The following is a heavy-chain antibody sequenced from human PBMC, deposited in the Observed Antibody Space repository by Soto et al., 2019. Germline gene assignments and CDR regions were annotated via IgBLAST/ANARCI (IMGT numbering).Heavy chain of an antibody. CDR2: IFYAGDT. D-gene: IGHD4-17*01. J-gene: IGHJ5*02. CDR1: GESIATGAFY. Sequence: LSLTCTVSGESIATGAFYWSWIRLQSGKGPEWIGSIFYAGDTYYNPSLKSRVEISLDGSQNQFSQNLRSVTAADTAVYYCAREGDYRTWFEPWGPGTLVTVSS. V-gene: IGHV4-31*03. CDR3: AREGDYRTWFEP.